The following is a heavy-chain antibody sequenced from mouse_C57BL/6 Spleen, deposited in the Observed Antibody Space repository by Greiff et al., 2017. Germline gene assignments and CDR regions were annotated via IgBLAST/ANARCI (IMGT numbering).Heavy chain of an antibody. Sequence: QVQLQQPGAELVRPGSSVKLSCKASGYTFTSYWMHWVKQRPIQGLEWIGNIDPSDSETHYNQKFKDKATLTVDKSSSTAYMQLSTLTSEDSAVYYCARLCPDGYSYARDYWGQGTSVTVSS. J-gene: IGHJ4*01. D-gene: IGHD2-3*01. CDR1: GYTFTSYW. CDR2: IDPSDSET. CDR3: ARLCPDGYSYARDY. V-gene: IGHV1-52*01.